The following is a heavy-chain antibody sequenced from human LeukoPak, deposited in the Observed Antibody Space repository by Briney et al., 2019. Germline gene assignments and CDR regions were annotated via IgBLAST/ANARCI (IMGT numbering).Heavy chain of an antibody. D-gene: IGHD3-10*01. Sequence: PGGSLRLSCAASGFTFSSYGMHWVRQAPGKGLEWEAVIWYDGSNKYYADSVKGRFTISRDNSKNTLYLQMNSLRAEDMAVYYCAKMRGSSYYYYYMDVWGKGTTVTVSS. CDR3: AKMRGSSYYYYYMDV. CDR2: IWYDGSNK. V-gene: IGHV3-33*06. CDR1: GFTFSSYG. J-gene: IGHJ6*03.